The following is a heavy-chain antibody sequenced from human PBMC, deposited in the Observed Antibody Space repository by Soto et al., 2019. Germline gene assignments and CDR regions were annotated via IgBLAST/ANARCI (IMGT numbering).Heavy chain of an antibody. CDR3: ARIWFGELAGIGAFDI. V-gene: IGHV1-18*01. Sequence: QDQLVQSGAEVKKPGASVKVSCKASGYTFTSYGISWVRQAPGQGLEWMGWISAYNGNTNYAQKLQGRVTMTTDTSTSTAYMELRSLRSDDTAVYYCARIWFGELAGIGAFDIWGQGTMVTVSS. D-gene: IGHD3-10*01. J-gene: IGHJ3*02. CDR2: ISAYNGNT. CDR1: GYTFTSYG.